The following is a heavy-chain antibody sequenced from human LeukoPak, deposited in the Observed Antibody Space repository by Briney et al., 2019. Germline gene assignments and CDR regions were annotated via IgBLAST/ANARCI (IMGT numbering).Heavy chain of an antibody. CDR1: GGTFSSYA. D-gene: IGHD5-18*01. CDR3: ARETGPWILLWFFDRHAFDI. Sequence: ASVKVSCKASGGTFSSYAISWVRQAPGQGLEWMGRIIPIFGTANYAQKFQGRVTITTDESTSTAYMELSSLRSEDTAVYYCARETGPWILLWFFDRHAFDIWGQGTMVTVSS. J-gene: IGHJ3*02. V-gene: IGHV1-69*05. CDR2: IIPIFGTA.